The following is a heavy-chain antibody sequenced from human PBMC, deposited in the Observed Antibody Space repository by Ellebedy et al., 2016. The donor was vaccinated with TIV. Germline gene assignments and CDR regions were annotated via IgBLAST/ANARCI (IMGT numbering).Heavy chain of an antibody. D-gene: IGHD2-15*01. CDR3: ARTYSSYFFDY. Sequence: GESLKISCAASGFTFSSYGLHWVRQAPGRGLEWVAFISYDGSEIYYADSVKGRFTISRDKSRDTLYLQMNGLRADDTAVYHCARTYSSYFFDYWGQGTLVTVSS. V-gene: IGHV3-30*03. CDR1: GFTFSSYG. CDR2: ISYDGSEI. J-gene: IGHJ4*02.